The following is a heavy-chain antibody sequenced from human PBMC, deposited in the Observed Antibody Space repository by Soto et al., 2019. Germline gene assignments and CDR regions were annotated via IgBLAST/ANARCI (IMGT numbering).Heavy chain of an antibody. V-gene: IGHV3-48*03. Sequence: PGGSLRLSCAASGFTFSSYEMNWVRQAPGKGLEWVSYISSSGSTIYYADSVKGRFTISRDNAKNSLYLQMNSLRAEDTAVYYCARALFYYDSLGAFDIWGQGTMVTVSS. J-gene: IGHJ3*02. CDR1: GFTFSSYE. D-gene: IGHD3-22*01. CDR2: ISSSGSTI. CDR3: ARALFYYDSLGAFDI.